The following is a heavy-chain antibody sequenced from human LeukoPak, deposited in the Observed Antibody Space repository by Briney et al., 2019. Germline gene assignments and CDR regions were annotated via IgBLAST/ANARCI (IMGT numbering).Heavy chain of an antibody. CDR1: GFTFSSYS. Sequence: GGSLRLSCAASGFTFSSYSMNWVRQAPGKGLEWVSYISTDSITTYYADSVKGRFTISRDNAKNSLYLQMNSLRAEDTAVYYCAITPVIGRFDYWGQGTVVTVSS. CDR2: ISTDSITT. CDR3: AITPVIGRFDY. J-gene: IGHJ4*02. D-gene: IGHD3-16*02. V-gene: IGHV3-48*01.